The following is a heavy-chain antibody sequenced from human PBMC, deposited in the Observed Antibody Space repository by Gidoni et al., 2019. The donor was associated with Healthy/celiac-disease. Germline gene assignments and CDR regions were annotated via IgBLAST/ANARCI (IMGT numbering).Heavy chain of an antibody. V-gene: IGHV3-33*01. CDR3: ARDSSGWYSGYFDL. Sequence: QVQLVESGGGVVQPGRSLRLSCAASGFTFSSYGMHWVRQAPGKGLEWVAVIWYDGSNKYYADSVKGRFTISRDNSKNTLYLQMNSLRAEDTAVYYCARDSSGWYSGYFDLWGRGTLVTVSS. J-gene: IGHJ2*01. CDR2: IWYDGSNK. CDR1: GFTFSSYG. D-gene: IGHD6-19*01.